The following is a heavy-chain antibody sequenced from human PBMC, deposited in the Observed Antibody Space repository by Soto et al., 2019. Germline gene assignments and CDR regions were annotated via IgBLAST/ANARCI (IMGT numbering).Heavy chain of an antibody. Sequence: QVQLVQSGAEVKKPGSSVKVSCKASGGTFSSYAISWVRQAPGQGLAWMGGIIPTFGTANYAQKFPGRVKITADKSPSTAYMELSRLRSDDTAVYYCARESTRKNWFDPSRQGTLVTVSS. CDR1: GGTFSSYA. J-gene: IGHJ5*02. D-gene: IGHD2-2*01. CDR3: ARESTRKNWFDP. V-gene: IGHV1-69*06. CDR2: IIPTFGTA.